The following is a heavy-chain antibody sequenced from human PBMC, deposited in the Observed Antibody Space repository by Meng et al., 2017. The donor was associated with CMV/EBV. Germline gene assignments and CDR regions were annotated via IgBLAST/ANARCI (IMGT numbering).Heavy chain of an antibody. D-gene: IGHD6-13*01. CDR1: GYTFTSYY. CDR2: INPSGGST. V-gene: IGHV1-46*01. Sequence: VQVVPSGAEVKKPGDSVKVSCKASGYTFTSYYMHWVRQAPGQGLEWMGIINPSGGSTSYAQKFQGRVTMTRDTYTSTVYMELSSLRSEDTAVYYCALAEYSSSLFDYWGQGTLVTVSS. J-gene: IGHJ4*02. CDR3: ALAEYSSSLFDY.